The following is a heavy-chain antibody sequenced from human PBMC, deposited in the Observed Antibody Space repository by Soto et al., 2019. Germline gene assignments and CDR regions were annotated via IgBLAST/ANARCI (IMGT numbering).Heavy chain of an antibody. Sequence: ASVKVSCKASVYTFTSYGISWVRQAPKQGLEWMGWISAYNGNTNYAQKLQGRVTMTTDTSTSTAYMELRSLRSDDTAVYYCARKYSSGWSTGGYFDYWGQGTLVTVSS. CDR1: VYTFTSYG. J-gene: IGHJ4*02. V-gene: IGHV1-18*01. CDR3: ARKYSSGWSTGGYFDY. CDR2: ISAYNGNT. D-gene: IGHD6-19*01.